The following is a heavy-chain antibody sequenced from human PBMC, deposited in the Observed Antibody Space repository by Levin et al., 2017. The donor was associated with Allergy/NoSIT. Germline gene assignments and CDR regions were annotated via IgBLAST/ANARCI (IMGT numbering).Heavy chain of an antibody. CDR1: GFTFSSYW. CDR3: ARELRYFDWFDYWYFDL. D-gene: IGHD3-9*01. Sequence: GGSLRLSCAASGFTFSSYWMSWVRQAPGKGLEWVANIKQDGSEKYYVDSVKGRFTISRDNAKNSLYLQMNSLRAEDTAVYYCARELRYFDWFDYWYFDLWGRGTLVTVSS. V-gene: IGHV3-7*04. CDR2: IKQDGSEK. J-gene: IGHJ2*01.